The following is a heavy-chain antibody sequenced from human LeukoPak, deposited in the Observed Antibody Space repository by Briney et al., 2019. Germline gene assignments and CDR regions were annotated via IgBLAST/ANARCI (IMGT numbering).Heavy chain of an antibody. V-gene: IGHV4-34*01. J-gene: IGHJ4*02. CDR3: ARLGSSWYGVDY. Sequence: SETLSLTCAVYGGSFSDNYWSWIRQSPGKGLEWIGEINHSGSTNYNPSLKSRVTISVDTFKNQFSLKLSSVTAADTAVYYCARLGSSWYGVDYWGQGTLVTVSS. CDR1: GGSFSDNY. D-gene: IGHD6-13*01. CDR2: INHSGST.